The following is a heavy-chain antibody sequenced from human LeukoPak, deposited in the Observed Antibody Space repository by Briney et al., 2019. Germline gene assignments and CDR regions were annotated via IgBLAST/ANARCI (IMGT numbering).Heavy chain of an antibody. CDR3: ARGELFHDY. CDR2: IHYSGST. CDR1: AGSISSGDYY. V-gene: IGHV4-30-4*01. D-gene: IGHD3-10*01. J-gene: IGHJ4*02. Sequence: SETLPLTCTVSAGSISSGDYYWSWIRQPPGKGLEWIGYIHYSGSTFYNPSLKNRLIISIDTSKNQFSLKLSSVTAADTAVYYCARGELFHDYWGQGTLVTVSS.